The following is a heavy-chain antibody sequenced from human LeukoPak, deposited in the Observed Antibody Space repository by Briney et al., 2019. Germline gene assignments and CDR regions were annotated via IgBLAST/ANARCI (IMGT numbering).Heavy chain of an antibody. V-gene: IGHV3-23*01. CDR2: ISGSGGST. CDR1: GFTFSSYA. CDR3: AKVFTILYYYDSSGYLDY. J-gene: IGHJ4*02. Sequence: GGSLRLSCAASGFTFSSYAMSWVRQAPGKGLEWVSAISGSGGSTYYADSVKGRFTISRDNSKNTLYLQMNSLRAEDTAVYYCAKVFTILYYYDSSGYLDYWGQGTLVTVSS. D-gene: IGHD3-22*01.